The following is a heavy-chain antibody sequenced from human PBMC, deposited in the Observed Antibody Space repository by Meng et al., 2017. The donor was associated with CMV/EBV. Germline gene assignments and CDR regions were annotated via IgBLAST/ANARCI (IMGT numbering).Heavy chain of an antibody. J-gene: IGHJ4*02. V-gene: IGHV4-34*01. Sequence: QVLLHQWGAVLFKPSGALAPTCALYCGSFSGYYWSWIRQPPGKGLEWIGEINHSGSTNYNPSLKSRVTISVDTSKNQFSLKLSSVTAADTAVYYCARVWDSGWDYWGQGTLVTVSS. CDR2: INHSGST. CDR1: CGSFSGYY. CDR3: ARVWDSGWDY. D-gene: IGHD3-22*01.